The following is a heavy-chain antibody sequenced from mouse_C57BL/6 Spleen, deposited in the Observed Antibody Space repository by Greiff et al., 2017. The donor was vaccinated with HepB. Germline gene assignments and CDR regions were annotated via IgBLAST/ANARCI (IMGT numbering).Heavy chain of an antibody. V-gene: IGHV1-64*01. CDR1: GYTFTSYW. CDR2: IHPNSGST. J-gene: IGHJ4*01. D-gene: IGHD1-1*01. CDR3: ARGGLLRNAMDY. Sequence: QVQLKESGAELVKPGASVKLSCKASGYTFTSYWMHWVKQRPGQGLEWIGMIHPNSGSTNYNEKFKSKATLTVDKSSSTAYMQLSSLTSEDSAVYYCARGGLLRNAMDYWGQGTSVTVSS.